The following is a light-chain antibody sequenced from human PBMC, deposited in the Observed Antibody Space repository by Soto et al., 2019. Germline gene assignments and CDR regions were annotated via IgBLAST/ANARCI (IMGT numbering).Light chain of an antibody. V-gene: IGKV3-11*01. Sequence: DILLSQSPATLSLSPGESATLSCRASEGISIYFAWFQQKPGQAPRLLIYDTFNRAAGIPARFSGTGSGTDFTLTISSLEPEDFAVYYCQQRSNWPPTFGPGTKVDIK. CDR2: DTF. J-gene: IGKJ3*01. CDR3: QQRSNWPPT. CDR1: EGISIY.